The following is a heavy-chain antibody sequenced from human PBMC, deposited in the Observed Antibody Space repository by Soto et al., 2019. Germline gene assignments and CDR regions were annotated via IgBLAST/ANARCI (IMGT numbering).Heavy chain of an antibody. Sequence: QVQLVQSGAEVQKPGSSVKVSCKASGGTFSSYTISWVRQAPGQGLEWMGRIIPILGIANYAQKFQGRVTITADKSTSTAYMELSSLRSEDTAVYYCARDGHPRVATIGSYWGQGTLVTVSS. CDR2: IIPILGIA. V-gene: IGHV1-69*08. J-gene: IGHJ4*02. D-gene: IGHD5-12*01. CDR1: GGTFSSYT. CDR3: ARDGHPRVATIGSY.